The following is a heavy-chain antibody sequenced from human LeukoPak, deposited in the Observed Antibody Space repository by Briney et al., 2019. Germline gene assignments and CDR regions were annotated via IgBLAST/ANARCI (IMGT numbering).Heavy chain of an antibody. CDR3: AREMGGRGYDILTGYYFPYYFDY. J-gene: IGHJ4*02. D-gene: IGHD3-9*01. V-gene: IGHV3-21*01. CDR1: GITFSSYS. Sequence: PGGSLRLSCAASGITFSSYSMHWVRQAPGKGLEWVSSVSSSSSYIYYADSVKGRFTISRDNAKNSLYLQMNSLRAEDTAVYYCAREMGGRGYDILTGYYFPYYFDYWGQGTLVTVSS. CDR2: VSSSSSYI.